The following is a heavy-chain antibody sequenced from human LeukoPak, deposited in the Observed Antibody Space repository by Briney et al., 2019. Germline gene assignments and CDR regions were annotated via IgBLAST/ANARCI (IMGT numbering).Heavy chain of an antibody. CDR1: GFNFKNYE. CDR3: AKEKRVGVTPPYFDY. V-gene: IGHV3-48*03. CDR2: IDTSGSSI. D-gene: IGHD1-26*01. Sequence: PGGSLRLSCEASGFNFKNYEMNWVRQAPGKGLEWVSYIDTSGSSIYYADSVKGRFTISRDNSKNTLYLQMNSLRAEDTAVYYCAKEKRVGVTPPYFDYWGQGTLVTVSS. J-gene: IGHJ4*02.